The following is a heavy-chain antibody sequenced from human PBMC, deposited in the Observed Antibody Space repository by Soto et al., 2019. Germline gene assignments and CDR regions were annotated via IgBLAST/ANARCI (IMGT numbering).Heavy chain of an antibody. CDR3: TRLIAAAGTNPYYYGMDV. CDR2: IRSKANSYAT. CDR1: GFTFSGSA. V-gene: IGHV3-73*02. Sequence: EVQLVESGGGLVQPGGSLKLSCAASGFTFSGSAMHWVRQASGKGLEWVGRIRSKANSYATEYAASVKGRITISRDDSKNTAYLQMNSLKTEDTAVYYCTRLIAAAGTNPYYYGMDVWGQGTTVTVSS. D-gene: IGHD6-13*01. J-gene: IGHJ6*02.